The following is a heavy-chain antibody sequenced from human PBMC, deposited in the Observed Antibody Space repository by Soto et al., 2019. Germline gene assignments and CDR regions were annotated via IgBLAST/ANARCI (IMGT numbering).Heavy chain of an antibody. J-gene: IGHJ4*02. Sequence: SETRSLTCTVSGGSISSSSYYWGWIRQPPGKGLEWIGSIYYSGSTYYNPSLKSRVTISVDTSKNQFSLKLSSVTAADTAVYYCATSKFDWLSFDYWGQGTLVTVSS. CDR3: ATSKFDWLSFDY. CDR1: GGSISSSSYY. CDR2: IYYSGST. D-gene: IGHD3-9*01. V-gene: IGHV4-39*01.